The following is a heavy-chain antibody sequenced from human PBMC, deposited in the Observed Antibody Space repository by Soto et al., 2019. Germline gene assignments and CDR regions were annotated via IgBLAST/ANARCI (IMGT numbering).Heavy chain of an antibody. CDR1: GFTFSSFA. D-gene: IGHD3-16*01. CDR3: AKVGVAGTYEAFDV. V-gene: IGHV3-23*01. CDR2: MNGSGGGT. J-gene: IGHJ3*01. Sequence: GGSLRLSCAASGFTFSSFAMGWVRQAPGKGLEWVSAMNGSGGGTYYADSVKGRVTISRDNSKNTLYFQMNSLRAEDTAVYYCAKVGVAGTYEAFDVWGWGAMVTVSS.